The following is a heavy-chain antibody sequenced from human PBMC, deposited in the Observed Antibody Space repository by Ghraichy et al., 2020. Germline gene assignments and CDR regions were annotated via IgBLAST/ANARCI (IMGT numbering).Heavy chain of an antibody. Sequence: SETLSLTCTVSGGSISSYYWSWIRQPPGKGLEWIGYIYYSGSTNYNPSLKSRVTISVDTSKNQFSLKLSSVTAADTAVYYCARREVSRGSSGYWMGGMDVWGQGTTVTVSS. CDR1: GGSISSYY. CDR2: IYYSGST. V-gene: IGHV4-59*08. J-gene: IGHJ6*02. CDR3: ARREVSRGSSGYWMGGMDV. D-gene: IGHD3-22*01.